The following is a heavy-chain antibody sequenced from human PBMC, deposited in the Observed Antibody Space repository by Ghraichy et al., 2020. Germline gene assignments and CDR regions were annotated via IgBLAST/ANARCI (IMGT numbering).Heavy chain of an antibody. J-gene: IGHJ5*02. CDR3: ARAAEKYGSGRTWFDP. CDR2: IYYSGSP. V-gene: IGHV4-59*12. CDR1: GGSINNYY. Sequence: SETLSLTCSVSGGSINNYYWNWIRQPPGKGLEWIGHIYYSGSPIYNPSLKSRVTISVDTSKNQFSLKLTSVTAADTAVYYCARAAEKYGSGRTWFDPWGQGILVTVSS. D-gene: IGHD3-10*01.